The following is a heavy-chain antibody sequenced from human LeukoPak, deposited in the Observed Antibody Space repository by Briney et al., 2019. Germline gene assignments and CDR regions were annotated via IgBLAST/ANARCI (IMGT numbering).Heavy chain of an antibody. J-gene: IGHJ6*03. Sequence: PGGSLRLSCAASGFIVSSNYMTWVRQAPGKGLEWVSVIYSGGSTYYADPVKGRFTISRDNSKNTLYLQMNSLRAEDTAVYYCTLLEYCSSTSCGQNYYYYYYMDVWGKGTRSPSP. CDR2: IYSGGST. D-gene: IGHD2-2*01. CDR3: TLLEYCSSTSCGQNYYYYYYMDV. V-gene: IGHV3-53*01. CDR1: GFIVSSNY.